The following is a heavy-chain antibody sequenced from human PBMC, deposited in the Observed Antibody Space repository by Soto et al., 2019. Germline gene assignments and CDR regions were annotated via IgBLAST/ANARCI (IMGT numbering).Heavy chain of an antibody. CDR1: GYTFTSYG. CDR3: ARDYGGHYDSSGSHGPLNWFDP. CDR2: ISAYNGNT. J-gene: IGHJ5*02. V-gene: IGHV1-18*01. Sequence: ASVKVSCKASGYTFTSYGISWVRQAPGQGLEWMGWISAYNGNTNYAQKLQGRVTMTTDTSTSTAYMELRSLRSDDTAVYYCARDYGGHYDSSGSHGPLNWFDPWGQGTLVTVSS. D-gene: IGHD3-22*01.